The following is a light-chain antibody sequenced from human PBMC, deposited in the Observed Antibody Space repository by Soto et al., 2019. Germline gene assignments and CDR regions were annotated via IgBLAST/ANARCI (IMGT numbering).Light chain of an antibody. J-gene: IGLJ1*01. CDR2: GVT. V-gene: IGLV2-14*01. CDR3: SSYTNINTRACV. Sequence: QSALTQPASVSGSPGQSITISCTGTSGDIGSYNRVSWYQQHPGKAPKLIIYGVTDRPSGVSNRFSGSKSGNTASLTISGLQAEDEAEYYCSSYTNINTRACVFGTRTKVTVL. CDR1: SGDIGSYNR.